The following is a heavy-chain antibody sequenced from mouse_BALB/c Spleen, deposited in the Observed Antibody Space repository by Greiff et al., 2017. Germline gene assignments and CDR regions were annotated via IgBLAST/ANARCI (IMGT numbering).Heavy chain of an antibody. CDR2: IWTGGGT. V-gene: IGHV2-9-2*01. Sequence: QVQLQQSGPGLVAPSQSLSITCTVSGFSLTSYDISWIRQPPGKGLEWLGVIWTGGGTNYNSAFMSRLSISKDNSKSQVFLKMNSLQTDDTAIYYCVRGVGGYYYAMDYWGQGTSVTVSS. CDR1: GFSLTSYD. CDR3: VRGVGGYYYAMDY. J-gene: IGHJ4*01.